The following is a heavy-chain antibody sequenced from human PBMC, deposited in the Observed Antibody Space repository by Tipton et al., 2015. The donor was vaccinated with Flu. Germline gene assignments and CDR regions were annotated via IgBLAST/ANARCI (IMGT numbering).Heavy chain of an antibody. D-gene: IGHD3-10*01. Sequence: LRLSCTVSGGSISTSGYYWGWIRQPPGKGLEWIGSIRYGGSSYYTPSLKSRVTISLDMSKDQFSLKLASVTAADTAVYDCASGSGDFDHWGQGTLVTVSS. CDR1: GGSISTSGYY. CDR3: ASGSGDFDH. CDR2: IRYGGSS. J-gene: IGHJ4*02. V-gene: IGHV4-39*07.